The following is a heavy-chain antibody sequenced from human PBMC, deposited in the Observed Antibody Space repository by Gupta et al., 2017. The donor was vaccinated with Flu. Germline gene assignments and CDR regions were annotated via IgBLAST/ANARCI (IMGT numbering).Heavy chain of an antibody. J-gene: IGHJ4*02. CDR1: GFTFSSYG. CDR2: IWYDGSNK. V-gene: IGHV3-33*01. D-gene: IGHD6-19*01. Sequence: QVQLVESGGGVVQPGRSLRLSCAASGFTFSSYGMQWVRQAPGKGLEWVAVIWYDGSNKYYADSVKGRFTISRDNSKNTLYLQMNSLRAEDTAVYYCARDQGSVAVAGTRFDYWGQGTLVTVSS. CDR3: ARDQGSVAVAGTRFDY.